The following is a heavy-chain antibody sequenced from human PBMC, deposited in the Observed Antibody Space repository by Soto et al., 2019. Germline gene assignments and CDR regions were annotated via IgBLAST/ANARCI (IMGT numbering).Heavy chain of an antibody. CDR1: GFTFSTHA. CDR3: AKELSIGRPYDS. Sequence: PGGSLRLSCSASGFTFSTHAMSWVRQAPGKGLEWVSAISAGGTDTYYTDSVKGRFTISRVNSNNMLYLQMNSLRADDTAVYYCAKELSIGRPYDSWGRGTLVTVSS. CDR2: ISAGGTDT. J-gene: IGHJ4*02. D-gene: IGHD3-3*02. V-gene: IGHV3-23*01.